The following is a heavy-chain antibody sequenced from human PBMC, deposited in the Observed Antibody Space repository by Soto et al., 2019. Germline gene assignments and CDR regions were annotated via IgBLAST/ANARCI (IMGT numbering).Heavy chain of an antibody. Sequence: QPGGSLRLSCAASGFTFSSYGMNWVRQAPGKGLEWVSYINSDSSSIYYADSVKGRFTVSRDNAKNSLYLQMNSLRADDTAVYYCAEMEGVREWSQGTLVTVSS. CDR2: INSDSSSI. CDR1: GFTFSSYG. J-gene: IGHJ4*02. CDR3: AEMEGVRE. D-gene: IGHD3-10*01. V-gene: IGHV3-48*01.